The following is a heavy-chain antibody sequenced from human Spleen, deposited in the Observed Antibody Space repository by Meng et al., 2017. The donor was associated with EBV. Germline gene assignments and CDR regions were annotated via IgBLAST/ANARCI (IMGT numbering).Heavy chain of an antibody. D-gene: IGHD3-10*01. CDR2: IYHRGNT. V-gene: IGHV4-4*01. Sequence: GPGRVRPLGTSSLTCAGAGGSSSSTNWWSWVRQPPGKGLEWIGQIYHRGNTNYKPSLKSRVTISLDKSKNQFSLNLTSVTAADTAVYFCARERVKSSVTRGPFDWGRGTLVTVSS. CDR1: GGSSSSTNW. J-gene: IGHJ4*02. CDR3: ARERVKSSVTRGPFD.